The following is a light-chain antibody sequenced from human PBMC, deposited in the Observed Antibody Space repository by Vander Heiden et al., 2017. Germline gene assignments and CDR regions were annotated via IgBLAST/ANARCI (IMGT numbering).Light chain of an antibody. V-gene: IGKV1-8*01. CDR1: QGISSY. J-gene: IGKJ2*02. CDR2: AAS. CDR3: QQDDSYPRT. Sequence: AIRMTQPPSSFSASTGDRVTITCRASQGISSYLAWYQQKPGKAPKLLIYAASTLQSGVPSRFSGSGSGTDFTLTISCLQSEDFATYYCQQDDSYPRTFGQGTKLEIK.